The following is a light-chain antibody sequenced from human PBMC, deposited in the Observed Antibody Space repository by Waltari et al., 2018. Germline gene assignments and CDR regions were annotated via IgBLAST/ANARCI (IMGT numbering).Light chain of an antibody. Sequence: QSALTPPASVSGSPGQSITISCTGTSSDVGTYNYVSWYQQHPGKAPKLMIYDVNKRPSGVSDRFSGSKSDNTASLTISGLQADDEADYYCNSYTSSTTWVFGGGTKLTVL. CDR3: NSYTSSTTWV. CDR1: SSDVGTYNY. V-gene: IGLV2-14*01. CDR2: DVN. J-gene: IGLJ3*02.